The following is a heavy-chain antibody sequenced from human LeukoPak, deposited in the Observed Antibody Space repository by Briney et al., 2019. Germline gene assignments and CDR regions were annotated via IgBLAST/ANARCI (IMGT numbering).Heavy chain of an antibody. D-gene: IGHD3-22*01. J-gene: IGHJ3*02. CDR3: ARDSPRDYYDSSGYYYYAFDI. Sequence: SETLSPTCTVSGGSISSYYWSWIRQPAGKGLEWIGRIYTSASTNYNPSLKSRVTMSVDTSKNQFSLKLSSVTAADTAVYYCARDSPRDYYDSSGYYYYAFDIWSQGTMVTVSS. V-gene: IGHV4-4*07. CDR1: GGSISSYY. CDR2: IYTSAST.